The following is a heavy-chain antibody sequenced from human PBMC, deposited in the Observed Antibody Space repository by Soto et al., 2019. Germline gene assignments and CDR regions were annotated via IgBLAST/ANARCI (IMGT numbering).Heavy chain of an antibody. V-gene: IGHV1-69*01. J-gene: IGHJ5*02. D-gene: IGHD2-2*01. CDR1: GGTFSSYA. CDR3: AKRGYCSTSSCYFGWFDP. CDR2: IIPFFNTT. Sequence: QVQLVQSGAEVKKPGSSVKVSCKASGGTFSSYAISWVRQAPGQGLEWMGGIIPFFNTTHYAQRFQGRVTMTADESTSTAYMELSSLSSEDTAVYYCAKRGYCSTSSCYFGWFDPWGQGTLVTVSS.